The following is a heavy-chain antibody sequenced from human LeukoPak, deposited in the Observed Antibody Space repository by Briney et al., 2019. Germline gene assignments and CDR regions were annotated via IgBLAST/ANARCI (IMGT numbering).Heavy chain of an antibody. CDR1: GFTFSSYS. Sequence: GGSLRLSCAASGFTFSSYSMNWVRQAPGKGLEWVSVIYSGGSTYYADSVKGRFTISRDNSKNTLYLQMNSLRAEDTAVYYCARELVWVDYDAFDIWGQGTMVTVSS. J-gene: IGHJ3*02. V-gene: IGHV3-53*01. CDR3: ARELVWVDYDAFDI. D-gene: IGHD3-16*01. CDR2: IYSGGST.